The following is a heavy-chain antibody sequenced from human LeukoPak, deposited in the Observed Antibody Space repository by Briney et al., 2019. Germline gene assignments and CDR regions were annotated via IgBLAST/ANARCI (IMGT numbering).Heavy chain of an antibody. CDR3: AKDHPRDGYNRATRYFDY. V-gene: IGHV3-23*01. CDR2: ISGSGGST. J-gene: IGHJ4*02. Sequence: GGSLRLSCAASGFTFSSYAMSWVRQAPGKGLEWVTAISGSGGSTYYADSVKGRFTISRDNSKNTLYLQMNSLRAEDTAVYYCAKDHPRDGYNRATRYFDYWGQGTLVTVSS. CDR1: GFTFSSYA. D-gene: IGHD5-24*01.